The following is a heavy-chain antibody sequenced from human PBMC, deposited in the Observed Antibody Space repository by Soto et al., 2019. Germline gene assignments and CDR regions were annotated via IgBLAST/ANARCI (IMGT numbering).Heavy chain of an antibody. D-gene: IGHD3-9*01. CDR1: GFTFSSYA. CDR3: AKALTYYDILTGSGAVDY. Sequence: EVQLLESGGGLVQPGGSLRLSCAASGFTFSSYAMSWVRQAPGKGLEWVSAISGSGGSTYYADSVKGRFTISRDNSKNTLYLQMNSLRAEDTAVYYCAKALTYYDILTGSGAVDYWGQGTLVTVSP. V-gene: IGHV3-23*01. CDR2: ISGSGGST. J-gene: IGHJ4*02.